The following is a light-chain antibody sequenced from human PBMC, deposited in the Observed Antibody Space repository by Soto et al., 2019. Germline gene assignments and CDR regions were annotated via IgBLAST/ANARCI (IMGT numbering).Light chain of an antibody. Sequence: TQACRAIASVSNNFLAWYQEKLGLALRLLIYRASTRATGIPDRFSGSGSGTDFTLTISRLEPEDVGVHGIRADPVFLVIGFG. CDR3: RADPVFLVIG. CDR1: ASVSNNF. CDR2: RAS. J-gene: IGKJ2*03. V-gene: IGKV3-20*01.